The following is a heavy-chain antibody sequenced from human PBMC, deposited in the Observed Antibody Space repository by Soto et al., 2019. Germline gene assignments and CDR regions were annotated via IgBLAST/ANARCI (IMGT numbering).Heavy chain of an antibody. J-gene: IGHJ1*01. Sequence: PSETLSLTCAVYGGSFSGYYWSWIRQPPGKGLEWIGEINHSGSTNYNPSLKSRVTISVDTSKNQFSLKLSSVTAADTAVYYCARGRRITMIVVATPDFQHWGQGTLFTVSS. CDR3: ARGRRITMIVVATPDFQH. D-gene: IGHD3-22*01. CDR1: GGSFSGYY. V-gene: IGHV4-34*01. CDR2: INHSGST.